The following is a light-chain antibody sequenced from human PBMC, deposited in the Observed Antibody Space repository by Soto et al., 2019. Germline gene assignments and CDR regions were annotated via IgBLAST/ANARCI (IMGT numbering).Light chain of an antibody. CDR2: DVI. CDR1: SSDVAGYNY. J-gene: IGLJ2*01. V-gene: IGLV2-11*01. Sequence: QSVLTQPRSVSGSPGQSVTISCTGTSSDVAGYNYVSWYQQHPGKAPKLMIYDVIKRPSGVPDRFSGSKSGNTASLTISGLQGEDEADYHCCSYAVSYTLVFGGGTKLTVL. CDR3: CSYAVSYTLV.